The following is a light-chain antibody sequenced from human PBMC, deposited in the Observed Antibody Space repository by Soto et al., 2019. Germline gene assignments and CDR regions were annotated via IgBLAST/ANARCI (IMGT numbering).Light chain of an antibody. CDR3: QQYTNWPLFT. Sequence: EIMKTQSPATLSVSPGERATLSCRASQSIITNLAWYQQKPGQAPRLLFYGASTRAPGVPARFSGSGSGTDFTLTISSLQSEDFAVYYCQQYTNWPLFTFGQGTRLEIK. CDR2: GAS. V-gene: IGKV3-15*01. J-gene: IGKJ2*01. CDR1: QSIITN.